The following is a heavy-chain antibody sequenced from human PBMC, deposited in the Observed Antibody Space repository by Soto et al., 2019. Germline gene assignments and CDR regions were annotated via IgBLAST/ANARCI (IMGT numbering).Heavy chain of an antibody. CDR1: GFTFSSYG. D-gene: IGHD4-17*01. J-gene: IGHJ4*02. V-gene: IGHV3-33*01. CDR3: ARDGDGDTRD. CDR2: IWYDGSNK. Sequence: QVQLVESGGGVVQPGRSLRLSCAASGFTFSSYGMHWVRQAPGKGLEWVAVIWYDGSNKYYADSVKGRFTISRDNSKKTRYLQMNSLRAGERAVYYGARDGDGDTRDWGQGTLVTVSS.